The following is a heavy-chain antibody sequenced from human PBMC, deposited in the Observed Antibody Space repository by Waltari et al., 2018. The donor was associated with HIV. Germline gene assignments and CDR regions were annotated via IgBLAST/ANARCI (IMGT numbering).Heavy chain of an antibody. CDR2: INSDGSST. Sequence: EVQLVESVGGLIQPGGSLRLSCAASGFTFSSYWMHWVRHAPGKGLVCVSRINSDGSSTTYADSVRGRFTISRDNAKNTLYLQMNSLGAEDTAEYFCARGGYCSSAGCYASRYYFIMDVWGQGTTVTVSS. CDR3: ARGGYCSSAGCYASRYYFIMDV. D-gene: IGHD2-2*01. CDR1: GFTFSSYW. J-gene: IGHJ6*02. V-gene: IGHV3-74*01.